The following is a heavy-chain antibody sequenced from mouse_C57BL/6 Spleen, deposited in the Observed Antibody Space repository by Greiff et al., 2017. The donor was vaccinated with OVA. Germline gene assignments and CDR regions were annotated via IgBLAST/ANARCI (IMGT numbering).Heavy chain of an antibody. Sequence: VQLKQSGPELVKPGASVKMSCKASGYTFTDYNMHWVKQSHGKSLEWIGYINPNNGGTSYNQKFKGKATLTVNKSSSTAYMELRSLTSEDSAVYYCARAGGTLGLRGYFDYWGQGTTLTVSS. V-gene: IGHV1-22*01. CDR2: INPNNGGT. D-gene: IGHD2-4*01. CDR1: GYTFTDYN. J-gene: IGHJ2*01. CDR3: ARAGGTLGLRGYFDY.